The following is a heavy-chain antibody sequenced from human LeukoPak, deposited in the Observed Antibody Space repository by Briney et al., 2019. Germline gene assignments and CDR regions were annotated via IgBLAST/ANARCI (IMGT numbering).Heavy chain of an antibody. V-gene: IGHV1-46*01. CDR3: ARDWGIAAAVNWFDP. J-gene: IGHJ5*02. CDR2: INPSGGST. CDR1: GYTFTSYY. Sequence: ASVKVSCKASGYTFTSYYMHWVRQAPGQELEWMGIINPSGGSTSYAQKFQGRVTMTRDTSTSTVYMELSSLRSEDTAVYYCARDWGIAAAVNWFDPWGQGTLVTVSS. D-gene: IGHD6-13*01.